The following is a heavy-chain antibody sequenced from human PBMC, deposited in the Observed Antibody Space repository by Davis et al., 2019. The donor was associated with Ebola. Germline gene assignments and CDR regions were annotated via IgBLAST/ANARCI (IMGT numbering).Heavy chain of an antibody. Sequence: GESLKISCTASGFGLDDYAMHWVRQRPGKGLEWVSSIGRDGVHMFYADSLRGRFTISRDNARNSLYLQMDSLRDDDTAVYYCARDIPFSSYDYWGQGTLVTVSS. CDR1: GFGLDDYA. CDR3: ARDIPFSSYDY. V-gene: IGHV3-21*01. D-gene: IGHD5-12*01. CDR2: IGRDGVHM. J-gene: IGHJ4*02.